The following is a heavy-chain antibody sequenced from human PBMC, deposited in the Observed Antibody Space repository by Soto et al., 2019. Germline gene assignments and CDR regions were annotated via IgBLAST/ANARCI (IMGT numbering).Heavy chain of an antibody. V-gene: IGHV3-48*03. CDR1: GFTFNDFE. J-gene: IGHJ4*02. Sequence: EVQLLESGGGLVQPGGSLRLSCGVSGFTFNDFEMNWVRQAPGKGLEWLAYIDGSGTTKKYADSVRGRFTISRDNPNNSLFLQMSSLSAADTSIYYCARGFGQFNYWGQGPLVSVSS. D-gene: IGHD3-10*01. CDR3: ARGFGQFNY. CDR2: IDGSGTTK.